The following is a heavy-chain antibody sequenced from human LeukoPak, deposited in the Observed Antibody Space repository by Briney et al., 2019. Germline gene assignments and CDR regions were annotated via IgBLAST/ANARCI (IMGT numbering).Heavy chain of an antibody. CDR2: IYYTGST. V-gene: IGHV4-59*01. CDR1: GVSISDYY. J-gene: IGHJ3*02. D-gene: IGHD4-17*01. CDR3: ASGLGGDYVRAFDI. Sequence: SETLSLTCTVSGVSISDYYWTWIRQPPGKGLEWIGYIYYTGSTNCNPSLKSRVTLLVDTSKNQFSLKLTSVTAADTAVYYCASGLGGDYVRAFDIWGQGTMVTVSS.